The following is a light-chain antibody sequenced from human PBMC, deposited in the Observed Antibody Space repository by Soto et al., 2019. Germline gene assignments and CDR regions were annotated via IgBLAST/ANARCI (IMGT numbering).Light chain of an antibody. CDR1: TSDVGRYNY. CDR3: NSFTTSSTYV. J-gene: IGLJ1*01. V-gene: IGLV2-14*03. Sequence: SALTQPASASGSPGQSISISCTGTTSDVGRYNYVSWYQQHPGKAPKLMIYDVSYRPSWVSNRVSGSKSGITASLTISGLQAEDEADYYCNSFTTSSTYVFGTGTKVTVL. CDR2: DVS.